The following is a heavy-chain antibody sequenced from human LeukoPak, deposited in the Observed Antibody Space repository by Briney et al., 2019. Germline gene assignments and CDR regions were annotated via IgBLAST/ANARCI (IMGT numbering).Heavy chain of an antibody. CDR3: ARDDYGGNSAAFDI. J-gene: IGHJ3*02. CDR1: GGSISSYY. D-gene: IGHD4-23*01. CDR2: IYYSGST. V-gene: IGHV4-59*01. Sequence: SETLSLTCTVSGGSISSYYWSWIRQPPGKGLEWIGYIYYSGSTNYNPSLKSRVTISVDTSKNQFSPKLSSVTAADTAVYYCARDDYGGNSAAFDIWGQGTMVTVSS.